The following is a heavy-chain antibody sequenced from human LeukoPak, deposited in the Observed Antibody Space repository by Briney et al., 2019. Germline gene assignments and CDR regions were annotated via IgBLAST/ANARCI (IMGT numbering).Heavy chain of an antibody. CDR1: GFTFSSYA. CDR2: LRRRGGST. D-gene: IGHD4-23*01. V-gene: IGHV3-23*01. CDR3: PKAYYGCNFNDAFGI. J-gene: IGHJ3*02. Sequence: GGSVRLSCAASGFTFSSYAMSWVRQAPGKGLEWVSALRRRGGSTYRADSAKGRFTMSRDNSKNTLYLQMNSLRAEDTSVYRCPKAYYGCNFNDAFGIWGQGTMVTVSS.